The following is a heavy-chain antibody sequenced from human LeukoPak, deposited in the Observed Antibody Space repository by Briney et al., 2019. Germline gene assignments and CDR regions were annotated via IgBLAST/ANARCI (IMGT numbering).Heavy chain of an antibody. CDR2: ISGSGGST. CDR1: GFTFSSYA. CDR3: AKDGAVLLWFGELFYFDY. Sequence: GGSLRLSCAASGFTFSSYAMSWVRQAPGKGLEWVSAISGSGGSTYYADSVKGRFTISRDNSKNTLYLQMNSLRAEDTAVYYCAKDGAVLLWFGELFYFDYWGQGTLVTVSS. V-gene: IGHV3-23*01. D-gene: IGHD3-10*01. J-gene: IGHJ4*02.